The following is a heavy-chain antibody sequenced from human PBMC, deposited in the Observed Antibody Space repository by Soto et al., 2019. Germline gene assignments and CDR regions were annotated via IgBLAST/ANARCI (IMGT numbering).Heavy chain of an antibody. CDR3: ARLMITFGGSIPDDAFDI. V-gene: IGHV1-18*01. CDR1: GYTFTSYG. CDR2: ISAYNGNT. Sequence: ASVKVSCKASGYTFTSYGISWVRQAPGQGLEWMGWISAYNGNTNYAQKLQGRVTMTTDTSTSTAYMELRSLRSDDTAVYYCARLMITFGGSIPDDAFDIWGQGTMVTVS. J-gene: IGHJ3*02. D-gene: IGHD3-16*01.